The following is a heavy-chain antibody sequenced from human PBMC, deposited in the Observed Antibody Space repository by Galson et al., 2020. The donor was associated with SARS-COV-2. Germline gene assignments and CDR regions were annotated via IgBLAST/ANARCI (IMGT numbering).Heavy chain of an antibody. J-gene: IGHJ4*02. D-gene: IGHD6-19*01. CDR3: ARILRDSGWYSDGLIIFDY. CDR2: IGWDDDK. V-gene: IGHV2-70*01. Sequence: SGPTLVKPTQLLTPTCTFSGLSLSTSGMCVSWIRQPPGKALEWPAPIGWDDDKYSSTSLKTRLTITKDTSKNQVVLTMTNMDPVDTATYYCARILRDSGWYSDGLIIFDYWGQGTLVTVSS. CDR1: GLSLSTSGMC.